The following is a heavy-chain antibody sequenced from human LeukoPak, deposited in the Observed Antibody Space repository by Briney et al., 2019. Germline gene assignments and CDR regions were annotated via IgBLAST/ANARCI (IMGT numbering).Heavy chain of an antibody. CDR3: ARQTGQWLVRPWGGWFDP. CDR1: GGSISISSYY. CDR2: IYYTGNT. V-gene: IGHV4-39*01. D-gene: IGHD6-19*01. Sequence: SEALSLTCTVSGGSISISSYYWGWIRQPPGKGPEWIGSIYYTGNTYYSPSLKSRVTISVDTSKNQFSLKLISVTAADTAVYYCARQTGQWLVRPWGGWFDPWGQGTLVTVSS. J-gene: IGHJ5*02.